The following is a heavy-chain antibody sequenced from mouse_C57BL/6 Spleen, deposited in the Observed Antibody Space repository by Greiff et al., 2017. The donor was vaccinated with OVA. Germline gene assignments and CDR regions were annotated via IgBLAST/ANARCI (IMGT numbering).Heavy chain of an antibody. D-gene: IGHD1-1*02. V-gene: IGHV1-55*01. J-gene: IGHJ4*01. CDR2: IYPGSGST. CDR3: ARKGFYYGNAMDY. CDR1: GYTFTSYW. Sequence: QVQLQQPGAELVKPGASVKMSCKASGYTFTSYWITWVKQRPGQGLEWIGDIYPGSGSTNYNEKFKSKATLTVDTSSSTAYMQLSSLTSEDSAVYYCARKGFYYGNAMDYWGQGTSVTVSS.